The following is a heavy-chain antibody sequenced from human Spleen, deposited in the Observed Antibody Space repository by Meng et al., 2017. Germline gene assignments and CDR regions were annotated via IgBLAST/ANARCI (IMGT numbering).Heavy chain of an antibody. CDR1: GDTFKSCS. J-gene: IGHJ6*02. CDR3: ARGRGDGYHPLDYYDYGMDV. Sequence: SVKVSCKASGDTFKSCSVTWVRQAPGQGLETVGDIIPFSGAAHYTERFQGRVTITADTSTNTVYMEFSSLRTDDTAVYYCARGRGDGYHPLDYYDYGMDVWGQGTTVTVSS. CDR2: IIPFSGAA. V-gene: IGHV1-69*06. D-gene: IGHD5-24*01.